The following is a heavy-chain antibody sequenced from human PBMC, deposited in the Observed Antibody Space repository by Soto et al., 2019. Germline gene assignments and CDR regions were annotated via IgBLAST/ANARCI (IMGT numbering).Heavy chain of an antibody. CDR3: ARHFSTVRGVMGY. CDR2: ISYDGSNK. V-gene: IGHV3-30-3*01. CDR1: GFPFSSYA. D-gene: IGHD3-16*01. J-gene: IGHJ4*02. Sequence: QVQLVESGGGVVQPGRSLRLSCAASGFPFSSYAMHWVRQAPGKGLEWVAVISYDGSNKYYSDSVKGRFTISRDNSKTSLYLQMNSLSAEDTAVYYCARHFSTVRGVMGYWGQGTLVTVSS.